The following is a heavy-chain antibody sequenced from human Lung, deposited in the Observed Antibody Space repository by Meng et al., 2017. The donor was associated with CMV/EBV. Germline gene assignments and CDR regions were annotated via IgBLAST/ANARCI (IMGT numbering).Heavy chain of an antibody. J-gene: IGHJ4*02. CDR1: GYTFTNYY. CDR3: ARDRGVGATVPVDN. CDR2: INPSGGTT. V-gene: IGHV1-46*01. D-gene: IGHD1-26*01. Sequence: ASVXVSXXASGYTFTNYYLHWVRQAPGQGLEWMAIINPSGGTTTYAQKFRGRVTLTRDTSTSTVYMELSSLRSEDTAMYYCARDRGVGATVPVDNWGQGTLVTVSS.